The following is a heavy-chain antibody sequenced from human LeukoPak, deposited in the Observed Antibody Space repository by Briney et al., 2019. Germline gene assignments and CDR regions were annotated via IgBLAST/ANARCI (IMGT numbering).Heavy chain of an antibody. V-gene: IGHV3-11*01. J-gene: IGHJ6*04. Sequence: PGGSLRLSCAASGFNLSDYYMSWLRQAPGKPLEWLSYISRSSDNTLFYAESVKDRFTISRDNAKNSLYLQMNSLRAEDTAVYYCARLPVLRFTFWMDVWGKGTTVTVSS. CDR2: ISRSSDNTL. CDR3: ARLPVLRFTFWMDV. CDR1: GFNLSDYY. D-gene: IGHD3-3*01.